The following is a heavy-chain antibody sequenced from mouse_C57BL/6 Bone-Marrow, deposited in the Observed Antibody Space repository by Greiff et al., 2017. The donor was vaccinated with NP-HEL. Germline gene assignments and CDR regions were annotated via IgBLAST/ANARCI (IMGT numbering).Heavy chain of an antibody. CDR3: ARFRYGSSYFDY. CDR2: IDPSDSYT. Sequence: QVQLQQSGAELVMPGASVKLSCKASGYTFTSYWMHWVKQRPGQGLEWIGEIDPSDSYTNYNQKFKGKSTLTVDKSSSTAYMQLSSLTSEDSAVYYCARFRYGSSYFDYWGQGTTLTVSS. J-gene: IGHJ2*01. V-gene: IGHV1-69*01. CDR1: GYTFTSYW. D-gene: IGHD1-1*01.